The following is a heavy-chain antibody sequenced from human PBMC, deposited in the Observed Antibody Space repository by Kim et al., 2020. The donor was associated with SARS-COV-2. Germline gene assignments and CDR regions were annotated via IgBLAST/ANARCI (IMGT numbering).Heavy chain of an antibody. CDR2: IDPSDSYT. V-gene: IGHV5-10-1*01. Sequence: GESLKISCKGSGYSFTSYWISWVRQMPGKGLEWMGRIDPSDSYTNYSPSFQGHVTIPADKSISTAYLQWSSLKASDTAMYYCARRVREGVGILTGYPDYYYYGMDVWGQGTTVTVSS. CDR3: ARRVREGVGILTGYPDYYYYGMDV. J-gene: IGHJ6*02. CDR1: GYSFTSYW. D-gene: IGHD3-9*01.